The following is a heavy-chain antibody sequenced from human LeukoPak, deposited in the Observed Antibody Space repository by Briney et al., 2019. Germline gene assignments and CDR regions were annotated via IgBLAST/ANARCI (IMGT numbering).Heavy chain of an antibody. D-gene: IGHD4-17*01. Sequence: GGCLRLSCAASGFTFSSYAMSWVRQAPGKGLEWVSAISGSGGSTYYADSVKGRFTISRDNSKNTLYLQMNSLRVEDTAVYYCAGHRGPYGDYIDAFDIWGQGTMVTVSS. CDR2: ISGSGGST. CDR1: GFTFSSYA. J-gene: IGHJ3*02. CDR3: AGHRGPYGDYIDAFDI. V-gene: IGHV3-23*01.